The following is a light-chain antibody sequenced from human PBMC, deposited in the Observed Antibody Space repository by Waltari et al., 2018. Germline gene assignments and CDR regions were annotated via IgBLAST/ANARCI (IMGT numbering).Light chain of an antibody. V-gene: IGLV2-14*01. CDR3: LSYTNTAVRV. CDR2: EVS. Sequence: QSALTQPASVSGSPGQAITLPCTGSSSDVGAHNYVSCVRQYPGKAPQVLIYEVSNRPSGVSNRFSGSKSGNTASLTISGLQAEDEADYYCLSYTNTAVRVFGGGTRLTVL. CDR1: SSDVGAHNY. J-gene: IGLJ3*02.